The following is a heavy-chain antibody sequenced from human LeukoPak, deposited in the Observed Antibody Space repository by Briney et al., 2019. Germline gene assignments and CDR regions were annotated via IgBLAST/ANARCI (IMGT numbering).Heavy chain of an antibody. Sequence: GGSLRLSCAASGFTFSSYAMSWVRQAPGKGLEWVSVISGSGGNTYYADSVKGRFTISRDNSKNRLYLQLNSLRAEDTAVYYCAKQTGCCSDGSCYFTSWGQGTLVTVSS. J-gene: IGHJ4*02. V-gene: IGHV3-23*01. D-gene: IGHD2-15*01. CDR3: AKQTGCCSDGSCYFTS. CDR2: ISGSGGNT. CDR1: GFTFSSYA.